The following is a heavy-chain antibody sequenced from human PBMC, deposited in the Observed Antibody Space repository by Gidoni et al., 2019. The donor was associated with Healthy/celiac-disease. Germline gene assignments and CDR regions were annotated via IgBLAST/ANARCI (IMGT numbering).Heavy chain of an antibody. CDR1: GFTFSSYW. Sequence: EVQLVESGGGLVQPGGSLRLACAASGFTFSSYWIHWVRQAPGKGLVWVSSINSYGSSTIYADSVKGRFTIYRDNAKNTLYLQMNSLRAEDTAVYYCARDGDYYDSSGYYDYWGQGTLVTVSS. CDR2: INSYGSST. V-gene: IGHV3-74*01. J-gene: IGHJ4*02. CDR3: ARDGDYYDSSGYYDY. D-gene: IGHD3-22*01.